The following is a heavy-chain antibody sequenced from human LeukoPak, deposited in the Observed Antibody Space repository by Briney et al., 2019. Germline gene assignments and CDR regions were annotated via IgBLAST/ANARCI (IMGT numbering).Heavy chain of an antibody. CDR3: AKDGKNYFDY. Sequence: GGSLRLSCAASGFTFSNYVMNWVRQAPGKGLEWVSLISWNGGSTYYADSVKGRFTISRDNSKNSLYLQMNSLRAEDTALYYCAKDGKNYFDYWGQGTLVTVSS. CDR1: GFTFSNYV. J-gene: IGHJ4*02. CDR2: ISWNGGST. V-gene: IGHV3-43D*03.